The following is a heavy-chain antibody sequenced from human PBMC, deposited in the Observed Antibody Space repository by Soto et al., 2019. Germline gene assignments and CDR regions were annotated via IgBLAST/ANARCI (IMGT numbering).Heavy chain of an antibody. J-gene: IGHJ6*03. D-gene: IGHD3-3*01. CDR1: GGSISSGGYY. Sequence: PSETLSLTCTVSGGSISSGGYYWSWIRQHPGKGLEWIGYIYYSGSTYYNPSLKSRLTISVDTSNNQFSLNLSSVTAADTAVYYCARSVRFLEWSAQKDYYYYYMDVWGKGTTVTVSS. CDR2: IYYSGST. V-gene: IGHV4-31*03. CDR3: ARSVRFLEWSAQKDYYYYYMDV.